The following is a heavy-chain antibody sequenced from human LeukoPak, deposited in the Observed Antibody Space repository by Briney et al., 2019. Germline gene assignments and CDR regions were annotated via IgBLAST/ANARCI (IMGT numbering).Heavy chain of an antibody. CDR2: INHSGST. CDR1: GGSFSGYY. J-gene: IGHJ4*02. Sequence: NPSETLSLTCAVYGGSFSGYYWSWIRQPPGKGLEWIGEINHSGSTNYNPSLKSRVTISVDTSKNQFSLKLSSVTAADTAVYYCARGVRRIQLWHYFDYWGQGTLVTVSS. V-gene: IGHV4-34*01. D-gene: IGHD5-18*01. CDR3: ARGVRRIQLWHYFDY.